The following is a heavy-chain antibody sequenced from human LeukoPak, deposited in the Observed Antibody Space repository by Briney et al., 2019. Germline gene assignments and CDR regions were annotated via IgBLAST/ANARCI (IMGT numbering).Heavy chain of an antibody. V-gene: IGHV3-30*02. D-gene: IGHD2-8*01. CDR3: AKDTSIGKYCTSGVCSPFDY. CDR1: GFTFSSYG. J-gene: IGHJ4*02. CDR2: IRYDGSNK. Sequence: GGSLRLSCAASGFTFSSYGMHWVRQAPGKGLEWVAFIRYDGSNKYYPDSVKGRFTISRDNSKNTLYLHVNSLRAEDTAVYYCAKDTSIGKYCTSGVCSPFDYWGQGTLVTVSS.